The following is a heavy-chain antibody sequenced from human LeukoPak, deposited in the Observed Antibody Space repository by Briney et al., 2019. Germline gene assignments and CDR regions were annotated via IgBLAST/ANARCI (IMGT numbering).Heavy chain of an antibody. J-gene: IGHJ4*02. CDR1: GYTFTCYY. V-gene: IGHV1-2*02. D-gene: IGHD1-14*01. CDR3: ARSAVPELFDY. CDR2: INANSGGT. Sequence: ASVKVSCKSSGYTFTCYYMHWVRQAPGQGLEWMGWINANSGGTNYAQKFQGRATMTRDTSISTAYMKLSRLRSDDSVVYYCARSAVPELFDYWGQGTLVTVSS.